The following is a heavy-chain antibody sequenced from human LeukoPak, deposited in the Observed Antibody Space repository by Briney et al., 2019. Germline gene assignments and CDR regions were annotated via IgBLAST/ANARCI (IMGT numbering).Heavy chain of an antibody. D-gene: IGHD2-15*01. J-gene: IGHJ4*02. V-gene: IGHV4-4*02. Sequence: SGTLSLTCAVSGGSVSSSHWWSWVRQPPGKGLEWIGEIYHSGYTNYNPSLKSRVTISVDKSKNHFSLKLSSVTAADTAAYYCARGDCSGSNCYLSYWGQGTLVTVSS. CDR2: IYHSGYT. CDR1: GGSVSSSHW. CDR3: ARGDCSGSNCYLSY.